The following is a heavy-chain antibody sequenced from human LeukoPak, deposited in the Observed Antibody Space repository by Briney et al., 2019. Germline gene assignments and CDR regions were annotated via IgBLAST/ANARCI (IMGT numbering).Heavy chain of an antibody. CDR3: ASTFYGDSPPY. CDR2: IYSGGST. J-gene: IGHJ4*01. Sequence: GGSLRLSCAASGFTVSSNYMSWVRQAPGKGLEWVSVIYSGGSTYYADSVKGRFTISRDNSKNTLYLQMNSLRAEDAAVYYCASTFYGDSPPYWGQGTLVTVSS. D-gene: IGHD4-17*01. CDR1: GFTVSSNY. V-gene: IGHV3-66*01.